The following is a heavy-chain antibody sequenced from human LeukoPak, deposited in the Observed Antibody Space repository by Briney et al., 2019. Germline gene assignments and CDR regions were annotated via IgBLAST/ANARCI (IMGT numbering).Heavy chain of an antibody. CDR3: ARATLHYDFWSGYYTGDWFDP. Sequence: GGSLRLSCAASGFTFSSYAMSWVRQAPGKGLEWVSAISGSGGSTYYADSVKGRFTISRDNSKNTLYLQMNSLRAEDTAVYYCARATLHYDFWSGYYTGDWFDPWGQGTLVTVSS. V-gene: IGHV3-23*01. D-gene: IGHD3-3*01. J-gene: IGHJ5*02. CDR1: GFTFSSYA. CDR2: ISGSGGST.